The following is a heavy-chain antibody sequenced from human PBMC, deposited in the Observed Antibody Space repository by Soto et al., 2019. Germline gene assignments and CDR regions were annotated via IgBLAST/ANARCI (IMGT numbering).Heavy chain of an antibody. Sequence: PXGSLILSCAAAGFTFSSYGMHWVRQAPGKGLEWVAVIWYDGSNKYYADSVKGRFTISRDNSKNTLYLQMNSLRAEDTAVYYCARVGPGYSDGHYYHYGMDVWGQGTTVTVSS. CDR1: GFTFSSYG. V-gene: IGHV3-33*01. CDR2: IWYDGSNK. CDR3: ARVGPGYSDGHYYHYGMDV. J-gene: IGHJ6*02. D-gene: IGHD5-18*01.